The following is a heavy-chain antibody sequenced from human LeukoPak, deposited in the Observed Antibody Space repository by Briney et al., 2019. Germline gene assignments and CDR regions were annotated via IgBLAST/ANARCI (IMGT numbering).Heavy chain of an antibody. J-gene: IGHJ3*02. CDR1: GYTFTSYD. CDR3: ARQAGGSGSLAFDI. Sequence: GASVKVSCKASGYTFTSYDINWVRQATGQGLEWMGWMNPNSGNTGYAQKFQGRVTMTRNTSISTAYMELSSLRSEDTAEYYCARQAGGSGSLAFDIWGQGTMVTVSS. CDR2: MNPNSGNT. V-gene: IGHV1-8*01. D-gene: IGHD3-10*01.